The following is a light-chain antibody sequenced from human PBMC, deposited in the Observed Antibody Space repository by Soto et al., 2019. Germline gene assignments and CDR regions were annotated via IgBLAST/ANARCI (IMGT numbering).Light chain of an antibody. Sequence: DIQMTQSPSSLSASVGDRVTITCRTSQAIGNSVNWYQQKPGKAPNLLVYGTSTLQSGVPSRFSGSGSVTDFTLTISSAQREDFATYYCQQSFASSWTFGQGTKVDIK. J-gene: IGKJ1*01. V-gene: IGKV1-39*01. CDR3: QQSFASSWT. CDR1: QAIGNS. CDR2: GTS.